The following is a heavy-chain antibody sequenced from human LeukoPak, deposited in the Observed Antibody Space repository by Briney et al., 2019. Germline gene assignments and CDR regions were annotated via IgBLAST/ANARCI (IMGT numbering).Heavy chain of an antibody. V-gene: IGHV1-69*06. Sequence: ASVKVSCKASAGTFSSYAISWVRQAPGQGLEWMGGIIPIFGTANYAQKFQGRVTITADRSTSTAYMELGSLRSEDTAVYYCASLTYYDILTGYSNGPDAFDIWGQGTMVTVSS. CDR1: AGTFSSYA. CDR3: ASLTYYDILTGYSNGPDAFDI. CDR2: IIPIFGTA. D-gene: IGHD3-9*01. J-gene: IGHJ3*02.